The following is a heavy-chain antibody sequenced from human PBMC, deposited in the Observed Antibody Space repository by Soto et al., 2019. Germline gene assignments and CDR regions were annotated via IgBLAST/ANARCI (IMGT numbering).Heavy chain of an antibody. CDR2: ISYDGDNK. J-gene: IGHJ6*02. Sequence: ESGGGVVQPGRSLTLSCAASGFTFRNYAMHWVRQAPGKGLEWVATISYDGDNKYYTDSVKGPFTISRDKSKNTLYLQMNSLRPEDTAVYYCARPWGQLSTYYYGMDTWGQGTTVTVSS. D-gene: IGHD3-16*01. V-gene: IGHV3-30-3*01. CDR3: ARPWGQLSTYYYGMDT. CDR1: GFTFRNYA.